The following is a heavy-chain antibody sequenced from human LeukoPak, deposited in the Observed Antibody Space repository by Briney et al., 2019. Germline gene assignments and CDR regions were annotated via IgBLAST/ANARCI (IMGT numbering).Heavy chain of an antibody. D-gene: IGHD3-3*01. CDR2: INHSGST. Sequence: GSLRLSRAASGFTFSSYGMSWIRQPPGKGLEWIGEINHSGSTNYNPSLKSRVTISVDTSKNQFSLKLSSVTAADTAVYYCARFTIFGVVLDAFDIWGQGTMVTVSS. V-gene: IGHV4-34*01. J-gene: IGHJ3*02. CDR3: ARFTIFGVVLDAFDI. CDR1: GFTFSSYG.